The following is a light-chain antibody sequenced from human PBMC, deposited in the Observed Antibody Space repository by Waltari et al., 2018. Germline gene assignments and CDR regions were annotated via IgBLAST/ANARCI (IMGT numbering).Light chain of an antibody. CDR3: KSFTSRSTWV. CDR2: DVN. CDR1: SSDVGAYDS. Sequence: QSALTQPASVSGSPGQSITISCTGTSSDVGAYDSVSWYQQHPGKAPKLMIYDVNNRPSGVSNRFSGSQSGDTASLTISGLQAEDEADYYYKSFTSRSTWVFGGGTKLTVL. V-gene: IGLV2-14*01. J-gene: IGLJ3*02.